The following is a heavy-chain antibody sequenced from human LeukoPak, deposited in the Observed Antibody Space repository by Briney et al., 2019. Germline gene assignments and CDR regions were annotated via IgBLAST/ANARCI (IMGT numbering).Heavy chain of an antibody. CDR1: GFAVRVDY. D-gene: IGHD4-17*01. CDR3: ARDARVGDPLDY. J-gene: IGHJ4*02. V-gene: IGHV3-66*01. Sequence: PGGSLRLSCAASGFAVRVDYVTWVRQAPGKGLNWVSLIYGGGDTYYADSVKGRFTISKDNSKNTVFLQMNSLRAEDTAVYYCARDARVGDPLDYWGQGTLVTVSS. CDR2: IYGGGDT.